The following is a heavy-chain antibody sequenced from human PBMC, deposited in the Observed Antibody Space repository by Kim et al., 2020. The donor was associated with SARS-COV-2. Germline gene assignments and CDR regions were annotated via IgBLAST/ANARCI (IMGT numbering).Heavy chain of an antibody. CDR2: ISYDGSNK. V-gene: IGHV3-30*04. D-gene: IGHD3-10*01. CDR3: ARDYNGMDV. CDR1: GFTFSSYA. Sequence: GGSLRLSCAASGFTFSSYAMHWVRQAPGKGLEWVAVISYDGSNKYYVDSVKGRFTISRDNSKNTLYLQMNSLGAEDTAVYYCARDYNGMDVWGQGTTVTVSS. J-gene: IGHJ6*02.